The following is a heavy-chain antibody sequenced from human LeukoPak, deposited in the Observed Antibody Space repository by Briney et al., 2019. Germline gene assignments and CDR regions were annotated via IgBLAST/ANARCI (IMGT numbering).Heavy chain of an antibody. CDR1: GGTFSSYA. D-gene: IGHD6-19*01. CDR3: ARGYIAVAGTEGAFDI. Sequence: GASVKVSCKASGGTFSSYAISWVRQAPGQGVEWMGGIIPMFGTTDYVQKFQGRVTITADESTRTAYMELSSLRSEDTAVYYCARGYIAVAGTEGAFDIWGQGTMVTASS. V-gene: IGHV1-69*13. CDR2: IIPMFGTT. J-gene: IGHJ3*02.